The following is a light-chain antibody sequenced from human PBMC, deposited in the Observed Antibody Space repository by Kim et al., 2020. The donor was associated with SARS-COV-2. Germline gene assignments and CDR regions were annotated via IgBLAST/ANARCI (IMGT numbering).Light chain of an antibody. J-gene: IGKJ4*01. CDR3: QYYESSLT. CDR1: QTVSNRY. V-gene: IGKV3-20*01. Sequence: VSPGERVTLYCRTSQTVSNRYLGWFQQKPGQAPRLLIYAVFSRATGIPDRFSGSGSGTDFTLTISRLEPEDFAVYYCQYYESSLTFGGGTKVDIK. CDR2: AVF.